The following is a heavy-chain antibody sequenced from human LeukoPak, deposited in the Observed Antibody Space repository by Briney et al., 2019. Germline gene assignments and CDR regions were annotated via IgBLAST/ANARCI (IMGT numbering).Heavy chain of an antibody. Sequence: PGGSLRLSCAASGFSFSSYWMSWVRQAPRKGLEWVANIKQDGSQKYYVDSVKGRFTISRDNAKNPLYLQMNSLRAEDTAVYYCARDQRYCSSSSCPWEPFDYWGQGSLVTVSS. CDR2: IKQDGSQK. V-gene: IGHV3-7*05. D-gene: IGHD2-2*01. CDR1: GFSFSSYW. J-gene: IGHJ4*02. CDR3: ARDQRYCSSSSCPWEPFDY.